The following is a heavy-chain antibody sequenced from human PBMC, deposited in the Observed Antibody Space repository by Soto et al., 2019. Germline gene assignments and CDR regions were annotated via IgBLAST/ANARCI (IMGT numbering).Heavy chain of an antibody. V-gene: IGHV3-30*03. D-gene: IGHD7-27*01. Sequence: QVQLVESGVGEVQPGTSLRLSCIASGFIFSNNGMHWVRQAPGKGLEWVALVSHDGRKTFYADSVKGRLTIYRDNSKNTVYLHMNNLRPEDTAVYRCARDLRQGASGATVYGMDVWGQGTTVTVSS. CDR3: ARDLRQGASGATVYGMDV. CDR2: VSHDGRKT. CDR1: GFIFSNNG. J-gene: IGHJ6*02.